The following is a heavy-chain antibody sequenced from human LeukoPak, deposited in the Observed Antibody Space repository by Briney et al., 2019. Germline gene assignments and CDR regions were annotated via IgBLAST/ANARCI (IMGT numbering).Heavy chain of an antibody. J-gene: IGHJ5*02. D-gene: IGHD3-10*01. CDR3: ARHYGSGSYRRWFDP. CDR1: GGSIGSYC. Sequence: SETLSLTCTVSGGSIGSYCWSWIRQPPGKGLEWIGYIYYSGGTNYNPSLKSRVTISVDTSKNQFSLKLSSVTAADTAVYYCARHYGSGSYRRWFDPWGQGTLVTVSS. CDR2: IYYSGGT. V-gene: IGHV4-59*08.